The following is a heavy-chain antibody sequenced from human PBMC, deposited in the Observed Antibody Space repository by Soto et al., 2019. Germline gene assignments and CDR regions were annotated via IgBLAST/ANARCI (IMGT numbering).Heavy chain of an antibody. CDR3: ARQTIAVAGYVFDT. CDR1: GYTFTNHV. V-gene: IGHV1-3*01. CDR2: IIAGNGRT. D-gene: IGHD6-19*01. Sequence: ASVKVSCKASGYTFTNHVIHWVRQAPGQSLEWLGWIIAGNGRTTYSQNFQGRVTISRDTSANTTYMELSSLRSEDTALYYCARQTIAVAGYVFDTWGQGTMVTVSS. J-gene: IGHJ3*02.